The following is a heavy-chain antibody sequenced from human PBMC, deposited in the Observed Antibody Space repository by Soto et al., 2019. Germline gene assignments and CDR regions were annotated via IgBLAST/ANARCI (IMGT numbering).Heavy chain of an antibody. Sequence: QLQLQESGSGLVKPSQTLSLTCAVSGGSISSCGYSWSWIRQPPGKGLEWIGYSSHSGSTYYNPSLKSRVTISVDRSKNQFSLKLSSVTAADTAVYYCARATVTRVDYLGQGTLVTVSS. CDR1: GGSISSCGYS. CDR2: SSHSGST. J-gene: IGHJ4*02. D-gene: IGHD4-17*01. CDR3: ARATVTRVDY. V-gene: IGHV4-30-2*01.